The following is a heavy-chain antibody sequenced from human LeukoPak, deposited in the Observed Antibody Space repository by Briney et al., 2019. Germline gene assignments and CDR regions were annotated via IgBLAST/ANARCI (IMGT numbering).Heavy chain of an antibody. CDR2: VCGGGETT. V-gene: IGHV3-23*01. D-gene: IGHD3-16*01. J-gene: IGHJ4*02. Sequence: VSAVCGGGETTYYADSVKGRFTVSRDNSKNTLYLQMNGLRAEDTAVYYCAKRGEDPVDLDYWGQGTLVTVSS. CDR3: AKRGEDPVDLDY.